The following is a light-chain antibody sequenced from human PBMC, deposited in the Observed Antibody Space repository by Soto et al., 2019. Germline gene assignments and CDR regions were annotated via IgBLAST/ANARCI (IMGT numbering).Light chain of an antibody. V-gene: IGKV3-20*01. Sequence: EVVLTQSPDTLSLSPGVRATLSCRASQSVGSTYLAWYQQKPGQAPRLLIVGASSRATGIADICSGRAAATDSTPTSSILEPEDFALYYWQQYGETPWTFGQGTKVDIK. CDR2: GAS. CDR1: QSVGSTY. CDR3: QQYGETPWT. J-gene: IGKJ1*01.